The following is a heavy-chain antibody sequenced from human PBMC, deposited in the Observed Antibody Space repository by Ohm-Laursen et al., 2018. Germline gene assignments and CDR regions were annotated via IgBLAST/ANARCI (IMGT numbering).Heavy chain of an antibody. Sequence: QTLSLTCAISGDSVSNNDVAWNWIRQSPSRGLEGLGRAYRGSNDYAVSLKSRITINPDTSKNQFSLHLNSVTPEDTAVYYCARGKYTAFDIWGQGTKVTVSS. D-gene: IGHD2-2*02. CDR2: AYRGSN. CDR1: GDSVSNNDVA. V-gene: IGHV6-1*01. J-gene: IGHJ3*02. CDR3: ARGKYTAFDI.